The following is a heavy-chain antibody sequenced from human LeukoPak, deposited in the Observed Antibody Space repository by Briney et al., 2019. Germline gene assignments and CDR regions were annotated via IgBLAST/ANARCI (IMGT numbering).Heavy chain of an antibody. D-gene: IGHD3-9*01. V-gene: IGHV7-4-1*02. J-gene: IGHJ4*02. CDR3: ARAVLHYDILTGYYTDYFDY. CDR2: INTNTGNP. Sequence: GASVKVSCKASGYTFTSYAMNWVRQAPGQGLEWMGWINTNTGNPTYAQGFTGRFVFSLDTSVSTAYLQISSLKAVDTAVYYCARAVLHYDILTGYYTDYFDYWGQGTLVTVSS. CDR1: GYTFTSYA.